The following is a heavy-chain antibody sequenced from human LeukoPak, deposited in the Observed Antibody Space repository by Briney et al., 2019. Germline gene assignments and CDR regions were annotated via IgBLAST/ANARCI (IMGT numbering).Heavy chain of an antibody. D-gene: IGHD3-10*01. CDR2: INHSGST. J-gene: IGHJ5*02. Sequence: KASETLSLTCAVYGGSFSGYYWSWLRQPPGKGLEWIGEINHSGSTNYNPSLKSRVTISVDTSKNQFSLKLSSVTAADTAVYYCARGRPVLLWFGEPSNWFDPWGQGTLVTVSS. V-gene: IGHV4-34*01. CDR1: GGSFSGYY. CDR3: ARGRPVLLWFGEPSNWFDP.